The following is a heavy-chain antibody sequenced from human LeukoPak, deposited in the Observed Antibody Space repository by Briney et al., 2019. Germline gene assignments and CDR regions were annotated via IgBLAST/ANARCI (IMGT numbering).Heavy chain of an antibody. CDR3: ASDIVATSGDF. Sequence: GGSLRLSCAASGFAFSDYYMSWIRQAPGKGLEWVAYITSSGDNIYYADSVKGRFTISRDNAKSALFLRMSSLRVEDTVTYYCASDIVATSGDFWGQGTLVSVSS. D-gene: IGHD5-12*01. J-gene: IGHJ4*02. CDR2: ITSSGDNI. CDR1: GFAFSDYY. V-gene: IGHV3-11*01.